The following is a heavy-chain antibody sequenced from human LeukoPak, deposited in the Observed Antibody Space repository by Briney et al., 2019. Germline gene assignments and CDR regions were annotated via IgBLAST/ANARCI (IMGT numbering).Heavy chain of an antibody. CDR1: GFTFSSYA. J-gene: IGHJ4*02. Sequence: PGRSLRLSCAASGFTFSSYAMHWVRQAPGKGLEWVAVISYDGSNKYYADSVKGRFTISRDNSKNTLYLQMNSLRAEDTAVYYCARERDSSGWYDYWGQGTLVTVSS. V-gene: IGHV3-30-3*01. D-gene: IGHD6-19*01. CDR3: ARERDSSGWYDY. CDR2: ISYDGSNK.